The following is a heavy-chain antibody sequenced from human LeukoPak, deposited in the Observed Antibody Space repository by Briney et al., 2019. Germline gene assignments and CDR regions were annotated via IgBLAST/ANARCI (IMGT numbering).Heavy chain of an antibody. CDR2: IYHSGST. J-gene: IGHJ4*02. D-gene: IGHD6-19*01. CDR1: GGSISSYY. Sequence: SETLSLTCTVSGGSISSYYWSWIRQPPGKGLEWIGYIYHSGSTNYNPSLKSRVTISVDTSKNQFSLKLSSATAADTAVYYCARHGSGLLDWGQGTLVTVSS. V-gene: IGHV4-59*08. CDR3: ARHGSGLLD.